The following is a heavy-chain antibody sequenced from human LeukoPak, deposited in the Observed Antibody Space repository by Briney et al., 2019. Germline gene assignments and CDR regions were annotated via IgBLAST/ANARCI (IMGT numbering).Heavy chain of an antibody. CDR3: TRHGEIAAAGAFDY. Sequence: SETLSLTCAVYGGSFSGYYWSWIRQPPGKGLEWMGEINHSGSTNYNPSLKSRVTISVDTSKNQFSLKLSSVTAADTAVYYCTRHGEIAAAGAFDYWGQGTLVTVSS. D-gene: IGHD6-13*01. CDR2: INHSGST. CDR1: GGSFSGYY. V-gene: IGHV4-34*01. J-gene: IGHJ4*02.